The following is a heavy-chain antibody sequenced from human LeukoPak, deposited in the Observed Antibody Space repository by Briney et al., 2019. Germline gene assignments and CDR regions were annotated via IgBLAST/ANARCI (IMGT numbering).Heavy chain of an antibody. CDR3: AREKSSGWYGGDFDY. CDR2: IFYSGST. D-gene: IGHD6-19*01. V-gene: IGHV4-59*01. CDR1: GGSISSYY. Sequence: SETLLLSCTVSGGSISSYYGGWIRQPPGKGLERIGYIFYSGSTNYDPSLKGRVTISVDTSKSQFSLTLSSVTAADTAVYYCAREKSSGWYGGDFDYPGQGTLVTVSS. J-gene: IGHJ4*02.